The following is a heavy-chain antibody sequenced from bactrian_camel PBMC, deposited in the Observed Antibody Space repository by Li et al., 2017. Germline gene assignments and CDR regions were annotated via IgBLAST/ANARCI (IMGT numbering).Heavy chain of an antibody. CDR3: ANTVAGSPYY. V-gene: IGHV3S40*01. D-gene: IGHD6*01. CDR2: ISSGGGST. Sequence: QLVESGGGLVQPGGSPRLSCAASGFAFSSAEMSWVRQAPGKGPEWVSDISSGGGSTYYADSVKGRFTISRDNAKNTVYLQLNSLKTEDMAMYYSANTVAGSPYYWGQGTQVTVS. CDR1: GFAFSSAE. J-gene: IGHJ4*01.